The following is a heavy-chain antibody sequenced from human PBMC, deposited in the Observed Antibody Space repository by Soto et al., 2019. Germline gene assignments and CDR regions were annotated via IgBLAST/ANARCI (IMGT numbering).Heavy chain of an antibody. D-gene: IGHD2-2*01. Sequence: SVKVSCKASGGTFSSYAISWVRQAPGQGLEWMGGIIPLFGTANYAQKFQGRVTITADESTSTAYMELSSLRSEDTAVYYCARDPTQYCSSTSCFPPTLDYWGQGXLVTVYS. V-gene: IGHV1-69*13. CDR3: ARDPTQYCSSTSCFPPTLDY. CDR1: GGTFSSYA. J-gene: IGHJ4*02. CDR2: IIPLFGTA.